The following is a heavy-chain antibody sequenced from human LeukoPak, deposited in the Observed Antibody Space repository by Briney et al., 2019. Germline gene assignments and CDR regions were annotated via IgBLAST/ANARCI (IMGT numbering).Heavy chain of an antibody. J-gene: IGHJ6*02. V-gene: IGHV3-30*18. Sequence: GRSLRLSCAASGFTFSSYGMHWVCQAPGKGLEWVAVISHDGSNKDYSDSVKGRFTISRDNSRSTLYLHMNSLRVEDTAVYYCANDYSNYYSYGMDVWGQGTTDTVSS. D-gene: IGHD4-11*01. CDR2: ISHDGSNK. CDR3: ANDYSNYYSYGMDV. CDR1: GFTFSSYG.